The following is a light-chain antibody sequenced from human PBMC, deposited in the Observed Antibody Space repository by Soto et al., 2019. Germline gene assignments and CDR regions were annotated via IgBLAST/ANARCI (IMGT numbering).Light chain of an antibody. Sequence: DLQMTQSPSSLSASVGDRVTITCRASQSISSYLNWYQQKPGKAPKLLIYAASSLQSGVPSRFSGSGSGTDFTLTISSLQPEDFATYYCQHSYSTPGTFGQGTKVEIK. CDR1: QSISSY. CDR2: AAS. CDR3: QHSYSTPGT. V-gene: IGKV1-39*01. J-gene: IGKJ1*01.